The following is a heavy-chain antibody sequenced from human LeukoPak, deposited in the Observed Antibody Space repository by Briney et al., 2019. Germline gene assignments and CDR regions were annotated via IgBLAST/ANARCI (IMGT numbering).Heavy chain of an antibody. D-gene: IGHD2-15*01. CDR1: GYSFTSYW. J-gene: IGHJ5*02. CDR2: IYPGDSDT. Sequence: GESLKISCKGSGYSFTSYWIGWVRQMPGKGLEWMGIIYPGDSDTRYSPSFQGQVTISADKSISTAYLQWSSLKASDTAMYYCARRVGYCSGGSCYSGWFDPWGQGTLVTVPS. CDR3: ARRVGYCSGGSCYSGWFDP. V-gene: IGHV5-51*01.